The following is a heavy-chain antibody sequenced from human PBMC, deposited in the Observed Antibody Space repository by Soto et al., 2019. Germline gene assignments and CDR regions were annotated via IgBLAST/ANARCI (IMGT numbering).Heavy chain of an antibody. J-gene: IGHJ6*02. Sequence: GGSLRLSCEASGFTFGNYAMTWVRQGPGRGLEWVSALSGSSLNTYYADSVKGRFTISRDNSKNTMYLEMNSLRVGDTAVYYCTTQFFLSSRKPPEDVWGQGTPVTVS. CDR3: TTQFFLSSRKPPEDV. CDR1: GFTFGNYA. V-gene: IGHV3-23*01. CDR2: LSGSSLNT.